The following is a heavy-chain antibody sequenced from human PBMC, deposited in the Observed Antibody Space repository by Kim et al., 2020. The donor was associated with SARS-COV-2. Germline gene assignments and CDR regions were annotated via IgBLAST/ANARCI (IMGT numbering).Heavy chain of an antibody. J-gene: IGHJ5*02. D-gene: IGHD1-7*01. CDR1: GDSISITSYY. CDR3: ATNRDGTSYSWFDP. Sequence: SETLSLTCTVSGDSISITSYYWVWIRQPPGMGLVGVGSIFYTGTTYYNPSLKSRVTISVDTSKNQFSLSLSSVTAADTAMYYCATNRDGTSYSWFDPWG. CDR2: IFYTGTT. V-gene: IGHV4-39*01.